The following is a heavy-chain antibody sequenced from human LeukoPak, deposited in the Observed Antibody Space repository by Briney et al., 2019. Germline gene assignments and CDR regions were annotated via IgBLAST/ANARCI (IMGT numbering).Heavy chain of an antibody. CDR1: GLTFSNYA. D-gene: IGHD6-13*01. V-gene: IGHV3-23*01. CDR2: ISGSGDNT. J-gene: IGHJ2*01. CDR3: AKNLDGVSSSGPVRYFDL. Sequence: TGGSLRLSCVASGLTFSNYAMSWVRQAPGKGLEWVSIISGSGDNTCYADSVKGRFTISRDNSKNTLYLQMNSLRAEDTAVYYCAKNLDGVSSSGPVRYFDLWGRGTLVTVSS.